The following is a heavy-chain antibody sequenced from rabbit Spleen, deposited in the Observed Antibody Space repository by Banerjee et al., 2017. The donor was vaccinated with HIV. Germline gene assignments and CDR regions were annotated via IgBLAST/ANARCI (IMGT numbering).Heavy chain of an antibody. Sequence: QSLEESGGDLVKPGASLTLTCTASGFSFSSNYYMCWVRQAPGKGLEWIGCIFTGSGSTYYATWAKGRFTVSKTSSTTVTLQMTSLTAADTATYFCARDSGTSFSSYGMDLWGPGTLVTVS. J-gene: IGHJ6*01. CDR2: IFTGSGST. V-gene: IGHV1S40*01. CDR1: GFSFSSNYY. D-gene: IGHD8-1*01. CDR3: ARDSGTSFSSYGMDL.